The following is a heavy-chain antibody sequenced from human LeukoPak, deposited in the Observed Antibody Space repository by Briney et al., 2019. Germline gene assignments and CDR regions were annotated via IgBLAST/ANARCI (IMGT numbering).Heavy chain of an antibody. CDR1: GYTLTELS. J-gene: IGHJ4*02. CDR3: ATLPKEQWLVIDYYFDY. Sequence: ASVTVSCKVSGYTLTELSMHWVRQAPGKGLEWMGGFDPEDGETIYAQKFQGRVTMTEDTSTDTAYMELSSLRSEDTAVYYCATLPKEQWLVIDYYFDYWGQGTLVTVSS. CDR2: FDPEDGET. V-gene: IGHV1-24*01. D-gene: IGHD6-19*01.